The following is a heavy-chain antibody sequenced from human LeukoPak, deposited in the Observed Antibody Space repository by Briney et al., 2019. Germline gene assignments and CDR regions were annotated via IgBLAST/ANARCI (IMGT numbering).Heavy chain of an antibody. CDR2: ISGGGSNI. J-gene: IGHJ6*02. CDR3: ARTPTYGFWSGYTLDV. D-gene: IGHD3-3*01. CDR1: GFTFSTYE. Sequence: QPGGSLRLSCAASGFTFSTYEMNWVRQAPGKGLEWVSYISGGGSNIYYADSVKGRFTVSRDDAKNSLYLQMNSLRAEDTAVYYCARTPTYGFWSGYTLDVWGQGTTVTVSS. V-gene: IGHV3-48*03.